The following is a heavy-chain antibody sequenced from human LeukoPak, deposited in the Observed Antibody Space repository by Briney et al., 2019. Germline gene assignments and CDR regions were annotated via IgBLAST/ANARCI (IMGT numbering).Heavy chain of an antibody. CDR1: GYTFTSYG. CDR2: ISAYNGNT. CDR3: AKPQAARRAEYFQH. V-gene: IGHV1-18*01. D-gene: IGHD6-6*01. Sequence: ASVKVSCKASGYTFTSYGISWVRQAPGQGLEWMGWISAYNGNTNYAQKLQGRVTMTTDTSTSTAYMELRSLRSDDTAVYYCAKPQAARRAEYFQHWGQGTLVTVSS. J-gene: IGHJ1*01.